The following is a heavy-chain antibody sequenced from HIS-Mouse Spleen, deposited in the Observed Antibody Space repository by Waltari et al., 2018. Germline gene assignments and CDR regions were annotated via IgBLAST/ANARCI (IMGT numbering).Heavy chain of an antibody. CDR1: GGSISSSSYY. D-gene: IGHD6-6*01. CDR3: ARDSGEYSSSFVYYYYGMDV. CDR2: IYYSGST. Sequence: QLQLQESGPGLVKPSETLSLTCTVSGGSISSSSYYWGWIRQPPGKGLEWIGSIYYSGSTYYNPSLKSRVTISVDTSKNQFSLKLSSVTAADTAVYYCARDSGEYSSSFVYYYYGMDVWGQGTTVTVSS. J-gene: IGHJ6*02. V-gene: IGHV4-39*07.